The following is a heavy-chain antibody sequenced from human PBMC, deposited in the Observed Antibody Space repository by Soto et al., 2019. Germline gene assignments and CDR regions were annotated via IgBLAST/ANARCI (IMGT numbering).Heavy chain of an antibody. Sequence: ESGGGVVQPGGSLRLSCAAPGFSFSTYDMHWVRQVSGKGLEWVSAIGSADDPYYLGSVKGRFTISRENAKNSLYLKMNSLRAGDTAVYYCARAYSGRLPRRADYYYAMDVWGLGTTVTVSS. CDR1: GFSFSTYD. CDR3: ARAYSGRLPRRADYYYAMDV. D-gene: IGHD2-15*01. J-gene: IGHJ6*02. V-gene: IGHV3-13*05. CDR2: IGSADDP.